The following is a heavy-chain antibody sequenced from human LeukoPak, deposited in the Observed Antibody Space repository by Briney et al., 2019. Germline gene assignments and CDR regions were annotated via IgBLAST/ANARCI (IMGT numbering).Heavy chain of an antibody. V-gene: IGHV4-59*01. CDR1: GGSISSYY. CDR2: IYYSGST. CDR3: ARDPGYCSGGSCYFDY. Sequence: PPETLSLTCTVSGGSISSYYWSSIRQPRGKGMEWIGYIYYSGSTNCNPSLKSRVTISVDTSKNQFSLKLSSVTAADTAVYYCARDPGYCSGGSCYFDYWGQGTLVTVSS. D-gene: IGHD2-15*01. J-gene: IGHJ4*02.